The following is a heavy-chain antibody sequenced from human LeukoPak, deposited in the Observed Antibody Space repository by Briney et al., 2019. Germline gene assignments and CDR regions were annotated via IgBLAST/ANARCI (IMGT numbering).Heavy chain of an antibody. V-gene: IGHV3-43*02. Sequence: GGSLRLSCAASGFSFDDYAMHWVRQAPGKGLEWVSLISGDGDSTYYADSVKGRFTISRDNSKDSLYLQMNSLRTEDTALYYCAKDSGSYSLYFHHWGQGTLVTVSS. CDR3: AKDSGSYSLYFHH. CDR1: GFSFDDYA. CDR2: ISGDGDST. J-gene: IGHJ1*01. D-gene: IGHD1-26*01.